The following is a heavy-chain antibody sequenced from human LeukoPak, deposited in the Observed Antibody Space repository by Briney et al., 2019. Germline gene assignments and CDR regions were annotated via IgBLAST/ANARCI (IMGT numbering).Heavy chain of an antibody. V-gene: IGHV3-30*09. CDR1: GFTFSSYA. D-gene: IGHD3-22*01. CDR2: ISDDGSNK. CDR3: ARDRPPLNYDSSGYRTYYFDY. J-gene: IGHJ4*02. Sequence: GGSLRLSCAASGFTFSSYALHWVRQPPGKGLEWVAVISDDGSNKYYADSVKGRFAISRDNSKNTLYLQMNSLRAEDTAVYYCARDRPPLNYDSSGYRTYYFDYWGQGTLVTVSS.